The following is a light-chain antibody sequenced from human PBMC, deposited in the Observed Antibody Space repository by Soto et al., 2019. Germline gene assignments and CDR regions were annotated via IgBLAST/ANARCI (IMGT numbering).Light chain of an antibody. CDR3: QQYASSPLT. CDR2: GAS. J-gene: IGKJ4*01. Sequence: EIVLTQSPGTLSLSPGERGTLSCRASQIVSKNYLAWYQQKPGLAPRPLIYGASSRATGIPDRFSGSGSGTDFTLTISRLEPEDVAVYSCQQYASSPLTFGGGTKVEIK. V-gene: IGKV3-20*01. CDR1: QIVSKNY.